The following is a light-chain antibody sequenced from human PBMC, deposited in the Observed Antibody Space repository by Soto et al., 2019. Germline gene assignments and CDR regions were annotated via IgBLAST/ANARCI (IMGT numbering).Light chain of an antibody. CDR3: HHYGNSPQT. V-gene: IGKV3-20*01. Sequence: EIVLTRSPCTLSLSPGERATLSCRASQSVISNYLAWYQQKPGQAPRLLIYGASSRATGIPDRFSGSGSGTDFTLTISRLEPEDFAVYYCHHYGNSPQTFGQGTKVDIK. CDR1: QSVISNY. J-gene: IGKJ1*01. CDR2: GAS.